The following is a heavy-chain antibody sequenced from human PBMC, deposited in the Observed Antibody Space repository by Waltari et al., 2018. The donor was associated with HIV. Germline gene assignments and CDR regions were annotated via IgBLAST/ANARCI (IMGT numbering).Heavy chain of an antibody. V-gene: IGHV5-51*01. J-gene: IGHJ6*02. CDR1: GYSFTSYW. CDR3: ARHEGYCSSTSCYRGYYYYGMDV. D-gene: IGHD2-2*02. CDR2: IYPGDSDT. Sequence: EVQLVQSGAEVKKPGESLKISCKGSGYSFTSYWIGWVRQMPGKGLEWMGIIYPGDSDTRYSPSFQGQVTISADKSISTAYLQWSSLKASDTAMCYCARHEGYCSSTSCYRGYYYYGMDVWGQGTTGTVSS.